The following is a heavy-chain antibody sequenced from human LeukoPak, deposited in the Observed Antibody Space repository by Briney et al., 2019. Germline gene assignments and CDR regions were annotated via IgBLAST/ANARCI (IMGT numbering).Heavy chain of an antibody. Sequence: SETLSLTCAVYGGSFSGYYWSWIRQPPGKGLEWIGEINHSGSTNYNPSLKSRVTISVDTSKNQFSLKLSSVTAAETAVYYCAGGESPSQADAFDIWGQGTMVTVSS. CDR1: GGSFSGYY. CDR3: AGGESPSQADAFDI. CDR2: INHSGST. V-gene: IGHV4-34*01. J-gene: IGHJ3*02.